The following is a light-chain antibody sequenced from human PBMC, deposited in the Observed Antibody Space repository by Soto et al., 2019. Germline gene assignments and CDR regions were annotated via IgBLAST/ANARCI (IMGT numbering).Light chain of an antibody. V-gene: IGKV1-39*01. CDR2: GTS. CDR1: QSISRF. CDR3: QQSYTFPWT. J-gene: IGKJ1*01. Sequence: DIHMTQSRSSLSASIVDRVTITCRAIQSISRFLKWYQQKPGKAPKLLIYGTSTLESGVPSRFSGSGSETDFSLTISSLQPEDFATYYCQQSYTFPWTFGQGTKVDIK.